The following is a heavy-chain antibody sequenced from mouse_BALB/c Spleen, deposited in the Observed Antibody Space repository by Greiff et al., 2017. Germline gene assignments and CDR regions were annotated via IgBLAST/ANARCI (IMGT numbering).Heavy chain of an antibody. J-gene: IGHJ3*01. CDR2: IWSGGST. CDR1: GFSLTSYG. Sequence: VMLVESGPGLVQPSQSLSITCTVSGFSLTSYGVHWVRQSPGKGLEWLGVIWSGGSTDYNAAFISRLSISKDNSKSQVFFKMNSLQANDTAIYYCASPYYYGSSYGFAYWGQGTLVTVSA. CDR3: ASPYYYGSSYGFAY. D-gene: IGHD1-1*01. V-gene: IGHV2-2*02.